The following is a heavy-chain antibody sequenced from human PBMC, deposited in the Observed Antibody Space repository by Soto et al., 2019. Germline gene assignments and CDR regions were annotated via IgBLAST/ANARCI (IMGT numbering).Heavy chain of an antibody. CDR1: GYTFTSYY. D-gene: IGHD3-3*01. J-gene: IGHJ4*02. V-gene: IGHV1-46*01. CDR2: INPSGGST. CDR3: ARDQKGGNSGAFWDY. Sequence: ASVKVSCKASGYTFTSYYMHWVRQAPGQGLEWMGIINPSGGSTSYAQKFQGRVTMTRDTSTSTVYMELSSLRSEDTAVYYCARDQKGGNSGAFWDYWGQGTLVTVSS.